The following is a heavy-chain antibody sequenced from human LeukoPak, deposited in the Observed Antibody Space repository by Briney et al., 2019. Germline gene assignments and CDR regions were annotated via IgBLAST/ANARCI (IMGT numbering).Heavy chain of an antibody. Sequence: ASVKVSCKASGYTFTGYYMHWVRQAPGQGFEWMGWINPNSGGANYAQKFQGRVTMTRDTSISTAYMELSRLRSDDTAVYYCARGTYYDSSGYAYWGQGTLVTVSS. CDR2: INPNSGGA. V-gene: IGHV1-2*02. CDR3: ARGTYYDSSGYAY. CDR1: GYTFTGYY. D-gene: IGHD3-22*01. J-gene: IGHJ4*02.